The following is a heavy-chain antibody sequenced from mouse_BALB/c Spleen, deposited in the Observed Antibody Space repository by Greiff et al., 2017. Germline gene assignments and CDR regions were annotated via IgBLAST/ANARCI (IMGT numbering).Heavy chain of an antibody. J-gene: IGHJ4*01. V-gene: IGHV5-4*02. CDR1: GFTFSDYY. CDR2: ISDGGSYT. CDR3: ARGKRYAMDY. Sequence: EVMLVESGGGLVKPGGSLKLSCAASGFTFSDYYMYWVRQTPEKRLEWVATISDGGSYTYYPDSVKGRFTISRDNAKNNLYRQMSSLKSEDTAMYYCARGKRYAMDYWGQGTSVTVSS.